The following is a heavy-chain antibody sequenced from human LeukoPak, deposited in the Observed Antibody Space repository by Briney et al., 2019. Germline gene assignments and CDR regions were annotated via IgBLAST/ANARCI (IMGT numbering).Heavy chain of an antibody. J-gene: IGHJ4*02. CDR1: GGSISSGDYY. CDR2: IYYSGST. D-gene: IGHD2-15*01. V-gene: IGHV4-30-4*08. CDR3: ARGLLGRQKWSPYYFDS. Sequence: SETLSLTCTVSGGSISSGDYYWSWIRQPPGKGLEWIGYIYYSGSTYYNPSLKSRVTISVDTSKNQFSLKLRSVTAADTAVYYCARGLLGRQKWSPYYFDSWGQGTLVTVSS.